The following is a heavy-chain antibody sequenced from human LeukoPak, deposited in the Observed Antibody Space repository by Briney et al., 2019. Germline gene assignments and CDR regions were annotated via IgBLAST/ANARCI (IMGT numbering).Heavy chain of an antibody. CDR2: IIPIFGTP. Sequence: GASVKVSCKASGGTFSNYAISWVRQAPGQGLEWMGRIIPIFGTPNYAQQFQGRVTITTDKSTSTAYMELSSLRSEDTAVYYCARESQLYYFDYWGQGTLVTVSS. J-gene: IGHJ4*02. CDR1: GGTFSNYA. V-gene: IGHV1-69*05. CDR3: ARESQLYYFDY.